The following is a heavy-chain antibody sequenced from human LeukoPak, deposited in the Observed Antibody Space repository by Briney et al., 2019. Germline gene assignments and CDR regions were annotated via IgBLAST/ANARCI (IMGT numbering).Heavy chain of an antibody. CDR1: GYTFSNYG. V-gene: IGHV1-18*01. J-gene: IGHJ4*02. Sequence: ASVKVSCKASGYTFSNYGISWVRQAPGQGLEWMGWISAYNGDTNYAQKLQGRVSMTTDTSTSTAYMELRSLRSDDSAVYYCAGALRWFGEFYFDYWSQGTLVTVSS. CDR2: ISAYNGDT. D-gene: IGHD3-10*01. CDR3: AGALRWFGEFYFDY.